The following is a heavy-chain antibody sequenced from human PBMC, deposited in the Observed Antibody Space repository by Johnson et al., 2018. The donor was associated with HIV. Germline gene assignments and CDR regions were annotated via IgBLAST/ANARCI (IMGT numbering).Heavy chain of an antibody. CDR2: ISSGGNSI. CDR3: ARMTVTSPGFFDI. V-gene: IGHV3-11*04. J-gene: IGHJ3*02. D-gene: IGHD4-17*01. Sequence: QVQLVESGGGLVKPGGSLRLSCAASGFTFSDYYMSWIRQAPGKGLEWVSYISSGGNSIYYADSVKGRFTISRDNAKNSLFLQMNSLTAEDTAVYYCARMTVTSPGFFDIWGQGTMVTVSS. CDR1: GFTFSDYY.